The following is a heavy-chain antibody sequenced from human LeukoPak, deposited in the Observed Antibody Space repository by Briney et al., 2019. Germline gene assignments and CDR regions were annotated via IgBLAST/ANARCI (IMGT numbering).Heavy chain of an antibody. J-gene: IGHJ2*01. D-gene: IGHD6-19*01. CDR2: IYPGDSDT. Sequence: GESLKISCKGSGYSFTSYWIGWVRQIPGKGLEWGGIIYPGDSDTRYSPSFQGQVTISADKSISTAYLQWSSLKASDTAMYYCARPPSGSSGLIGYFDLWGRGTLVTVSS. V-gene: IGHV5-51*01. CDR3: ARPPSGSSGLIGYFDL. CDR1: GYSFTSYW.